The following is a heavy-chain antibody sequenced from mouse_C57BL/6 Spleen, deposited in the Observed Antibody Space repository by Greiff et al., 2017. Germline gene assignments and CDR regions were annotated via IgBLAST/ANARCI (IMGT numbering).Heavy chain of an antibody. V-gene: IGHV1-26*01. D-gene: IGHD2-1*01. CDR1: GYTFTDYY. J-gene: IGHJ2*01. CDR2: INPNNGGT. Sequence: VQLQQSGPELVKPGASVKISCKASGYTFTDYYMNWVKQSHGKSLEWIGDINPNNGGTSYNQKFKGKATLTVDKSSSTAYMELRSLTSEDSAVYYCARRHYYGNPYFDYWGQGTTLTVSS. CDR3: ARRHYYGNPYFDY.